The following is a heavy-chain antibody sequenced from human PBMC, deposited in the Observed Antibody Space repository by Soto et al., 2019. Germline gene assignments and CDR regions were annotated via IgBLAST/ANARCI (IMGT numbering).Heavy chain of an antibody. Sequence: QVQLVESGGGVVQPGRSLRLSCAASGFTFNNFAMHWVGQAPGKGLEWVAFISYDGTYKYYADSVRGRFTVYRDNSKSTLFLHMNSIKIEDPAVYVCANEVDVAFSSLQYGMDVWGQGTTVTVSS. CDR2: ISYDGTYK. CDR1: GFTFNNFA. CDR3: ANEVDVAFSSLQYGMDV. D-gene: IGHD5-12*01. V-gene: IGHV3-30*14. J-gene: IGHJ6*02.